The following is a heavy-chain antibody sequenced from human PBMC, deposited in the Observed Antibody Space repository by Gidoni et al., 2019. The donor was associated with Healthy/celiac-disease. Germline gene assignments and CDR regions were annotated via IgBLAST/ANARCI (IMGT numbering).Heavy chain of an antibody. CDR2: IFSNDEK. CDR1: GFSLSNARMG. D-gene: IGHD6-19*01. V-gene: IGHV2-26*01. CDR3: ARILRCIAVAAYRGGMDV. J-gene: IGHJ6*02. Sequence: QVTLKESGPVLVKPTETLTLTCTVSGFSLSNARMGVSWIRQPPGKALEWLAHIFSNDEKSYSTSLKSRLTISKDTSKSQVVLTMTNMDPVDTATYYCARILRCIAVAAYRGGMDVWGQGTTVTVSS.